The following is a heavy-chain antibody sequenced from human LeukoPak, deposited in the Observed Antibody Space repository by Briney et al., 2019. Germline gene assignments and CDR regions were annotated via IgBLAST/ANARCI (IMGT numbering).Heavy chain of an antibody. CDR2: RNTNSGNT. V-gene: IGHV1-8*02. D-gene: IGHD2-15*01. CDR3: ARGRGYCSGGSCYVRGVHRSYYFDD. J-gene: IGHJ4*02. CDR1: GYTFTSYG. Sequence: ASVNLSRKSSGYTFTSYGINWVRHRPGPGHGPKGWRNTNSGNTGYAQKSQGRVTITRNTSISTAYMELSSLRYEDTAVYYCARGRGYCSGGSCYVRGVHRSYYFDDWGQGTLVTVSS.